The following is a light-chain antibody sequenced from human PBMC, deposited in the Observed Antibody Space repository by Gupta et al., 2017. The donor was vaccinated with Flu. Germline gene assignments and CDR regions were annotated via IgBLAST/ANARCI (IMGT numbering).Light chain of an antibody. Sequence: SCYNGGSNAINWYQQHPRTDPKLLIYANNQRPSGVPYRFSGSKSGTSASLAISGLQAEDEADYYCASWDDSLNDGVFGGGTKLTVL. CDR3: ASWDDSLNDGV. CDR1: CYNGGSNA. CDR2: ANN. J-gene: IGLJ3*02. V-gene: IGLV1-44*01.